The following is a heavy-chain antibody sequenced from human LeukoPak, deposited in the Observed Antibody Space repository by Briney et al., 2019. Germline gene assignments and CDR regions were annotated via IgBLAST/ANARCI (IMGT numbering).Heavy chain of an antibody. D-gene: IGHD6-19*01. V-gene: IGHV1-2*02. Sequence: GASVKVSCKASGYTFTDYYMHWVRQAPGQGLESMGWINPNSGGTKYAQKFQGRVIMTRDTSISTAYMDLSSLRSDDTAVYYCARSEIPLAYYYWGQGTLVTVSS. CDR3: ARSEIPLAYYY. CDR2: INPNSGGT. CDR1: GYTFTDYY. J-gene: IGHJ4*02.